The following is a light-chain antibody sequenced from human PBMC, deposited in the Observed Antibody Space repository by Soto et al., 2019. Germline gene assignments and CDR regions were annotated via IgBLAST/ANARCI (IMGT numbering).Light chain of an antibody. CDR1: QSINNY. J-gene: IGKJ2*02. Sequence: DIPMTQSPSSLSASLGDRVTITCRASQSINNYLNWYQQEEGKAPKLLIYAATSLQSGVPSRFSGSGSGTEFTLTISSLQPGDFATYYCQQSYNSPCTFCLGTKLEIK. CDR3: QQSYNSPCT. CDR2: AAT. V-gene: IGKV1-39*01.